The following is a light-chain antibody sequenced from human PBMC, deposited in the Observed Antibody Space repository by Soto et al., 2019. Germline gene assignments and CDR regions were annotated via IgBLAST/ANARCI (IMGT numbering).Light chain of an antibody. J-gene: IGKJ5*01. CDR1: QSISSTS. V-gene: IGKV3-20*01. CDR3: QQYGNSPFT. CDR2: GAS. Sequence: EIVLTQSPGTLSLSLGERATLSCRASQSISSTSLAWYQQKPGQAPRLLIYGASTRATGIPDRFSGSESGTDFTLTISRLEPEDFVVYYCQQYGNSPFTFGQGTRLEMK.